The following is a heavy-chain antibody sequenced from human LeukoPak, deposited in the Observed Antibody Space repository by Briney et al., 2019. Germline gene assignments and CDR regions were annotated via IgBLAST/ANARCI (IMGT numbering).Heavy chain of an antibody. Sequence: GGSLRLSCAASGFAFSSYAMSWVRQAPGKGLEWVSAISGSSGYTYYADSVKGRFTISRDNSKNTLSLQMNSLRAEDTAVYYCARAYYYDHWGQGTLVTVSS. CDR1: GFAFSSYA. CDR2: ISGSSGYT. V-gene: IGHV3-23*01. J-gene: IGHJ4*02. CDR3: ARAYYYDH.